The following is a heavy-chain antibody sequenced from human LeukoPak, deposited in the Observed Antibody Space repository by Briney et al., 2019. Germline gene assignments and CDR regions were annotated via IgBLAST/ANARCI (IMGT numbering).Heavy chain of an antibody. V-gene: IGHV3-23*01. Sequence: QTGGSLRLSCAVSGITLSNYGMSGLRQAPGKGLEWVAGLSDSGGRTKYADSVKGRFTISRDNPKNTQYLQMNSLRAEDTAVYFCAKRGVVIRGILVGFHKGADYFDFWGQGALVTVSS. D-gene: IGHD3-10*01. CDR3: AKRGVVIRGILVGFHKGADYFDF. CDR2: LSDSGGRT. CDR1: GITLSNYG. J-gene: IGHJ4*02.